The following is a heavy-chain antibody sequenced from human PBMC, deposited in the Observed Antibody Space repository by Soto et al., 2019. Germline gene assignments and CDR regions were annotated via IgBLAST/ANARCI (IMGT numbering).Heavy chain of an antibody. CDR1: GGFISGYY. Sequence: QVQLQESGPGLVKPSETLSLTCTVCGGFISGYYWSWIRQSPGKGLEWIGHIYYSGSPNYNPSLKSRVTTSLATSKNPFSLRVSSVTPADTAVYYCARGDNSGNYYDYWGQGTLVTVSS. J-gene: IGHJ4*02. CDR2: IYYSGSP. D-gene: IGHD3-10*01. CDR3: ARGDNSGNYYDY. V-gene: IGHV4-59*01.